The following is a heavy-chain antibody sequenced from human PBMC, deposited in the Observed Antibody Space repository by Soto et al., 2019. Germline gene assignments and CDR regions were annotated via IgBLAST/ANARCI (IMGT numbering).Heavy chain of an antibody. D-gene: IGHD4-17*01. CDR2: ISSSSSSTI. CDR3: ATVFDV. J-gene: IGHJ4*02. Sequence: PGGSLRLSCAAPGFTFSSYSMNWVRQAPGKGLEWVSYISSSSSSTIYYADSVKGRFTISTDNAENTVYLQMNGLRVEDTAVYYCATVFDVWGQGTLVTVSS. V-gene: IGHV3-48*04. CDR1: GFTFSSYS.